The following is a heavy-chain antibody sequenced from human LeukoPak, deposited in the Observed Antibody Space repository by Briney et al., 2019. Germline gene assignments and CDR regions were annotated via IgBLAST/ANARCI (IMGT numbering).Heavy chain of an antibody. D-gene: IGHD1-26*01. CDR3: AKPRGSHVAIDAFDI. CDR2: IRYDGSNK. V-gene: IGHV3-30*02. Sequence: QTGGSLRLSCAASGFTFSSYVMHWVRQTPGKGLEWVAFIRYDGSNKYYSDSVKGRFTISRDNSKNTLYLQMNSLRPEDTAVYYCAKPRGSHVAIDAFDIWGQGTMVAVSS. J-gene: IGHJ3*02. CDR1: GFTFSSYV.